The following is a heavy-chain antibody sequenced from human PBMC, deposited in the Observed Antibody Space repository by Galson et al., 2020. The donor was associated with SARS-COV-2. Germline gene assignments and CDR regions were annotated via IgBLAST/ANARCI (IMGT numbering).Heavy chain of an antibody. CDR1: GYSIANGYY. CDR2: VYYSGST. CDR3: ARRGSSYYYFDY. V-gene: IGHV4-38-2*02. Sequence: SETLSLTCTVSGYSIANGYYWGWIRQPPGKGLEWIASVYYSGSTYYNPSLDSRVTISIDTSKNQFSLKLTSVTAADTAVFYCARRGSSYYYFDYWGQVTLVTVSS. D-gene: IGHD6-13*01. J-gene: IGHJ4*02.